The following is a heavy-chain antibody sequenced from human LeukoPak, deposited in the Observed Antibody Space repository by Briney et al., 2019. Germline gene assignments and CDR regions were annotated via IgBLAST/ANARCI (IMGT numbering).Heavy chain of an antibody. CDR1: GFTFSSYA. V-gene: IGHV3-23*01. D-gene: IGHD3-22*01. CDR3: AKVQAPDSSGFYCYYDY. CDR2: ISGSGGST. Sequence: GGSLRLSCAASGFTFSSYAMSWVRQAPGKGLEWVSTISGSGGSTYYPDSVKGRFIISRDDSKNMLFLQMNSLRAKDTAIYYCAKVQAPDSSGFYCYYDYWGQGTLVSVSS. J-gene: IGHJ4*03.